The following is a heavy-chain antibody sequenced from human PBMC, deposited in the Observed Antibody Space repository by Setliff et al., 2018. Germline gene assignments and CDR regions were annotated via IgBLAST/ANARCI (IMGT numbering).Heavy chain of an antibody. D-gene: IGHD3-10*01. CDR1: GYRFIVYY. CDR3: ATDLAIRGVQFDY. Sequence: RASVKVSCKGSGYRFIVYYIHWVRQTPGKGLEWMGRVDPKDGQAIYAKKFQGRFTITADTSIDTAYMELSSLTSEDTAVYYCATDLAIRGVQFDYWGRGTQVTVSS. J-gene: IGHJ4*02. V-gene: IGHV1-69-2*01. CDR2: VDPKDGQA.